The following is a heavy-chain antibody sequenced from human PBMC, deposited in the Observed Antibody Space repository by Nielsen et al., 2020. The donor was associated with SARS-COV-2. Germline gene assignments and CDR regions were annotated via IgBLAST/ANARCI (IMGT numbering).Heavy chain of an antibody. CDR2: ISYDGSNK. V-gene: IGHV3-30-3*01. J-gene: IGHJ4*02. CDR3: ARTYTSGWD. Sequence: WIRQPPGKGLEWVAVISYDGSNKYYADSVKGRFTISRDNSKNTLYLQMNSLRAEDTAVYYCARTYTSGWDWGQGTLVTVSS. D-gene: IGHD6-19*01.